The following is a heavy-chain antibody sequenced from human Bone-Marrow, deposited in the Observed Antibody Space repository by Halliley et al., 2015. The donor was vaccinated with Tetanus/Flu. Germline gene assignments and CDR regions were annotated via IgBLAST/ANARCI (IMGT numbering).Heavy chain of an antibody. D-gene: IGHD6-19*01. CDR2: IFNSGST. CDR3: ARNSSLYFDL. J-gene: IGHJ4*02. CDR1: GHFLSSDYY. V-gene: IGHV4-38-2*01. Sequence: TLSLTCSVSGHFLSSDYYWGWIRQPPGKGLEWIGSIFNSGSTFYNPSLRSRITMSVDRSRNHFSLQLSSVTAADTAVYYCARNSSLYFDLWGQGILVTVSS.